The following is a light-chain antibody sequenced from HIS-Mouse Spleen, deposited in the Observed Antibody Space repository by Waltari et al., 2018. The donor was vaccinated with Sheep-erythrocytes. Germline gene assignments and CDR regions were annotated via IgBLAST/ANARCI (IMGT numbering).Light chain of an antibody. CDR1: SSDVGGYNY. CDR2: DVR. J-gene: IGLJ1*01. V-gene: IGLV2-11*01. Sequence: QSALTQPRSVSGSPGQSVTISCTGTSSDVGGYNYVSWYQHHPGKAPKPLLYDVRNRPSGFPDRFSGTKSGTTASLTISGLQAEDEADYYCCSYAGSYNHVFATGTKVTVL. CDR3: CSYAGSYNHV.